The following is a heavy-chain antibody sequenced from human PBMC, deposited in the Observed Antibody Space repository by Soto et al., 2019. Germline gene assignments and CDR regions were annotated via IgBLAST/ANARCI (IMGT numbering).Heavy chain of an antibody. D-gene: IGHD6-19*01. J-gene: IGHJ4*02. V-gene: IGHV3-30-3*01. Sequence: QVQLVESGGGVVQPGRSLRLSCAASGFTFSSYAMHWVRQAPGKGLEWVAVISYDGSNKYYADSVKGRFTISRDNSKNTLYLQMNSLRLDDTALYYCAKGGGAENGWFLDHWGQGTLVTVSS. CDR3: AKGGGAENGWFLDH. CDR1: GFTFSSYA. CDR2: ISYDGSNK.